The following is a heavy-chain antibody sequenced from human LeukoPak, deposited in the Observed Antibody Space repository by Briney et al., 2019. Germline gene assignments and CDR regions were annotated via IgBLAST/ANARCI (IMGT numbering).Heavy chain of an antibody. CDR2: IYYGGNT. Sequence: PSETLSLTCTVSGGSISSTSYYWGWVRQPPETGLEWIGNIYYGGNTYYNPSLKSRVTISVDTSKNQFSLKLSSVTAADTAVYYCARYSYGKFDYWGQGTLVTVSS. CDR1: GGSISSTSYY. V-gene: IGHV4-39*07. CDR3: ARYSYGKFDY. J-gene: IGHJ4*02. D-gene: IGHD5-18*01.